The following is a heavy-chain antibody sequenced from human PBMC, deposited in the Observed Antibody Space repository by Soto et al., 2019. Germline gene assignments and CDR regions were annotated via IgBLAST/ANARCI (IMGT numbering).Heavy chain of an antibody. J-gene: IGHJ4*02. CDR1: GFSLSTSGVS. CDR2: FYWDDDK. Sequence: QITLKESCPTVVKTTQTLTLTCTFSGFSLSTSGVSVGWIRQPPGKALEWLSLFYWDDDKRSRPALKSRLTITRDPTKIQVVLTITNLDAVDTGTYYCAHMQSRGWNSFDSWGKGTLVTVSS. V-gene: IGHV2-5*02. CDR3: AHMQSRGWNSFDS. D-gene: IGHD6-19*01.